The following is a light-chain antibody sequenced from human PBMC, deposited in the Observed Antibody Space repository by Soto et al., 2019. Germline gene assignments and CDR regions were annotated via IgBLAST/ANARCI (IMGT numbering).Light chain of an antibody. V-gene: IGKV1-33*01. CDR3: QQYDNLPVT. CDR2: DAS. Sequence: DLQMTQSPSSLSASVGDRVTITCQASQDISNDLNWYQQKPGKAPMLLIYDASNLETGVPSRFSGSGSGTDFTFTISSLQPEDIATYYCQQYDNLPVTFGQGTKLEIK. CDR1: QDISND. J-gene: IGKJ2*01.